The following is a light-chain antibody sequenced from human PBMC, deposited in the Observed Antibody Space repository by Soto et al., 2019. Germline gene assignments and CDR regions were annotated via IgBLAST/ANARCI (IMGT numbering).Light chain of an antibody. CDR2: DIS. V-gene: IGKV1-39*01. CDR3: QQSYYNPT. Sequence: DIQMTQSPSPLSASVGDRVTITCRASQSVFNYLHWYQQKPGRAPNLLIYDISTLQSGVPSRFSGSGSGTDFTLTISSLQHEDFATYYCQQSYYNPTFGQGTKVDIK. CDR1: QSVFNY. J-gene: IGKJ1*01.